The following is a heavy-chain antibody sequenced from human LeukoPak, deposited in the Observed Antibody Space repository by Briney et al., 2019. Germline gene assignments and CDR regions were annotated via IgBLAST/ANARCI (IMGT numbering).Heavy chain of an antibody. Sequence: ASVKVSCKASGYTFTSYGISWVRQAPGQGLEWMGWISAYNGNTNYAQKLQGRVTMTTDTSTSTAYRELRSLRSDDTAVYYCARGLEELKTYYDILTGQPEPTPFDYWGQGTLVTVSS. CDR1: GYTFTSYG. D-gene: IGHD3-9*01. CDR3: ARGLEELKTYYDILTGQPEPTPFDY. V-gene: IGHV1-18*01. CDR2: ISAYNGNT. J-gene: IGHJ4*02.